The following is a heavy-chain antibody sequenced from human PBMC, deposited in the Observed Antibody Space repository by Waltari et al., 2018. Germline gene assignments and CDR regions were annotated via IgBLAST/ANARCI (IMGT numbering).Heavy chain of an antibody. CDR2: IIPIFGTA. J-gene: IGHJ4*02. CDR3: AREGIKIFGVVIIGGAIDY. D-gene: IGHD3-3*01. Sequence: QVQLVQSGAEVKKPGSSVKVSCKASGGTFSSYAISWVRQAPGQGLEWMGGIIPIFGTANYAQKFQGRVTITADESTSTAYMELSSLRSEDMAVYYCAREGIKIFGVVIIGGAIDYWGQGTLVTVSS. CDR1: GGTFSSYA. V-gene: IGHV1-69*01.